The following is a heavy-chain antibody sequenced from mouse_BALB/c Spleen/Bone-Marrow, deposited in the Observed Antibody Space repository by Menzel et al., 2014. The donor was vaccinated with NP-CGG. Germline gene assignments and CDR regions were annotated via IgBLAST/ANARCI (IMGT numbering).Heavy chain of an antibody. J-gene: IGHJ3*01. Sequence: QVQLQQSGAELVKPGASVKLSCKSSGYTFTSYSMYWVKQRPGPGLEWIGGINPSNGGINFNEKFKSKATLTVDKSSSTACMQLSSLTSEDSAVYYCTREGTFFAYWGQGTLVTVSA. D-gene: IGHD3-3*01. V-gene: IGHV1S81*02. CDR1: GYTFTSYS. CDR3: TREGTFFAY. CDR2: INPSNGGI.